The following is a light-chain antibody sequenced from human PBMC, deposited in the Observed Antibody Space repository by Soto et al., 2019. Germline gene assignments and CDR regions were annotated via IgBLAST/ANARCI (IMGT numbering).Light chain of an antibody. J-gene: IGKJ2*01. CDR3: QQYGSSQYT. Sequence: EIVLTQSPGTLSLSPGERATLTCRASQSVSNSYLAWYQQKPGQAPRLLIYGASSRATDIPDRFSGSGSGTDFTLTISRLEPEDLAVYYCQQYGSSQYTFGQGTKLEIK. V-gene: IGKV3-20*01. CDR1: QSVSNSY. CDR2: GAS.